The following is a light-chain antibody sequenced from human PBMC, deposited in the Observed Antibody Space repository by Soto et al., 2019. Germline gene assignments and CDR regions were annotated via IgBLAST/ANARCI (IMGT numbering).Light chain of an antibody. CDR2: DAY. V-gene: IGKV1-13*02. CDR3: QQSYTSPVT. J-gene: IGKJ4*01. CDR1: QGISSW. Sequence: AIQLTQSPSSLSASVGDRVTITCLASQGISSWLAWYQQKPGKAPKLLIYDAYSLESGTPSRFSGRRSGTDFTLTISSLQPEDFGTYYCQQSYTSPVTFGGGTKVDIK.